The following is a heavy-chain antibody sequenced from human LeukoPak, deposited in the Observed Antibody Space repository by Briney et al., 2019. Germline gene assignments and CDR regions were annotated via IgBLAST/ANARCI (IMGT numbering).Heavy chain of an antibody. CDR2: FDPEDGET. D-gene: IGHD6-19*01. J-gene: IGHJ6*02. CDR1: GYTLTELS. V-gene: IGHV1-24*01. CDR3: ATPYSSGWPRGYYYYYGMDV. Sequence: ASVKVSCKVSGYTLTELSVHWVRQAPGKGLEWMGGFDPEDGETIYAQKFQGRVTMTEDTSTDTAYMELSSLRSEDTAVYYCATPYSSGWPRGYYYYYGMDVWGQGTTVTVSS.